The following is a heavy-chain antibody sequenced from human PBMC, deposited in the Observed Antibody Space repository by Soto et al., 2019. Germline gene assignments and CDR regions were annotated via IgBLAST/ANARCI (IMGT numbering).Heavy chain of an antibody. CDR3: ALTTVTARPGWYYYYYMDV. CDR1: GYTFTSYD. J-gene: IGHJ6*03. Sequence: GASVKVSCKASGYTFTSYDINWVRQATGQGLEWMGWMNPNSGNTGYAQKFQGRVTMTRNTSISTAYMELSSLRSEDTAVYYCALTTVTARPGWYYYYYMDVWGKGTTVTVSS. V-gene: IGHV1-8*01. D-gene: IGHD4-17*01. CDR2: MNPNSGNT.